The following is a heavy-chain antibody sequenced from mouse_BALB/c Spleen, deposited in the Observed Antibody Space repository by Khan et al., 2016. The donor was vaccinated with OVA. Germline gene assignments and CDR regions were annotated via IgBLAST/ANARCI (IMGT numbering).Heavy chain of an antibody. J-gene: IGHJ3*01. V-gene: IGHV1-4*01. D-gene: IGHD2-14*01. CDR2: INPSNGYT. CDR3: VRDGAYHRNDGWFAY. Sequence: VELVESGAELARPGASVKMSCKASGYTFNSYTIHWIKLRPGQGLEWIGFINPSNGYTNYNQKFKDKATLTADKSSTTVYMQLSSLTSGYFAVYNCVRDGAYHRNDGWFAYWGQVTLITVSA. CDR1: GYTFNSYT.